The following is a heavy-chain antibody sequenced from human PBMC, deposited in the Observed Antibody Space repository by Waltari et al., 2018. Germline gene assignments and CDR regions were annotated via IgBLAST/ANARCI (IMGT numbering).Heavy chain of an antibody. D-gene: IGHD3-10*01. CDR3: ARVRPYGSGSYYNSPFDY. J-gene: IGHJ4*02. V-gene: IGHV1-69*13. CDR2: IIPVFVTA. CDR1: GGTFSSYA. Sequence: QVQLVQSGAEVKKPGSSVKVSCKASGGTFSSYAISWVRQAPGQGLEWMGGIIPVFVTANYAQKCQVRVTITPDESTSTAYMELSSLRSEDTAVYYCARVRPYGSGSYYNSPFDYWGQGTLVTVSS.